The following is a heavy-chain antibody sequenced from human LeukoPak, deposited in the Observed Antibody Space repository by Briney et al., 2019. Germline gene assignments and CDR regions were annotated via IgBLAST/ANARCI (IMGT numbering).Heavy chain of an antibody. J-gene: IGHJ6*03. CDR3: AKDLGAAALVYYYYYYMDV. V-gene: IGHV3-30*02. Sequence: PGGSLRLSCAASGFTFSSYGMHWVRQAPGKGLEWVAFIRYDGSNKYYADSVKGRFTISRDNSKNTLYLQMNSLRAEDTAVYYCAKDLGAAALVYYYYYYMDVWGKGTTVTISS. CDR1: GFTFSSYG. CDR2: IRYDGSNK. D-gene: IGHD6-13*01.